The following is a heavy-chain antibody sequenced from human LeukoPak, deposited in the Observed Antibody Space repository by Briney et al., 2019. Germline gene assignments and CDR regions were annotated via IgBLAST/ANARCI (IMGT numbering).Heavy chain of an antibody. CDR1: GDSINSYY. Sequence: SETLSLTCTVSGDSINSYYWTWIRQPPGKGLEWIGYIYYSGSTNYNPSLKSRVTISVDTSKNQFSLRLTSVTAADTAVYYCARALRQQLVTGSFDPWGQGTLVTVSS. V-gene: IGHV4-59*01. CDR3: ARALRQQLVTGSFDP. J-gene: IGHJ5*02. CDR2: IYYSGST. D-gene: IGHD6-13*01.